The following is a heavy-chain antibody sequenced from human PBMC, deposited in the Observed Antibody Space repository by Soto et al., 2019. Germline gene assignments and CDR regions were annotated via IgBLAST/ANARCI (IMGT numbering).Heavy chain of an antibody. CDR2: ISGSGGST. J-gene: IGHJ6*02. D-gene: IGHD2-2*01. Sequence: GSLRLSCAASGFTFSSYAMSWVRQAPGKGLEWVSAISGSGGSTYYADSVKGRFTISRDNSKNTLYLQMNSLRAEDTAVYYCAKGQVPAASFYYYYGMDVWGQGTTVTVSS. V-gene: IGHV3-23*01. CDR3: AKGQVPAASFYYYYGMDV. CDR1: GFTFSSYA.